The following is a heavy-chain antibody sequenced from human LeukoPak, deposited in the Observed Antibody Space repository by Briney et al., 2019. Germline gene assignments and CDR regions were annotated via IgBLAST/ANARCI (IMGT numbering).Heavy chain of an antibody. CDR3: ARRAYYNYGLDV. CDR2: IYPGDSDT. CDR1: GYRFTTYW. V-gene: IGHV5-51*01. Sequence: GESLKISCEGSGYRFTTYWIGWVRQMPGKGLEWMGVIYPGDSDTTYSPSFQGQVTISADKYNNTAYLQWSSLKASDTATYYCARRAYYNYGLDVWGQGTTVTVSS. J-gene: IGHJ6*02.